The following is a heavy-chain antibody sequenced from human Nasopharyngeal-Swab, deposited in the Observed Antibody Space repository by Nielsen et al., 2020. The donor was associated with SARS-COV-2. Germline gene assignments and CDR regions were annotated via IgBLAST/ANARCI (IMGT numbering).Heavy chain of an antibody. CDR1: GGSFSGYY. Sequence: SETLSLTCAVYGGSFSGYYWSWIRQPPGKGLEWIGEIKHTGSTNYNPSPKSRLTISVDTSKNQFSLKVTTAAAADTAMYYCARGRVRFQYWGQGIQVTVSS. CDR2: IKHTGST. J-gene: IGHJ4*02. V-gene: IGHV4-34*01. D-gene: IGHD3-3*01. CDR3: ARGRVRFQY.